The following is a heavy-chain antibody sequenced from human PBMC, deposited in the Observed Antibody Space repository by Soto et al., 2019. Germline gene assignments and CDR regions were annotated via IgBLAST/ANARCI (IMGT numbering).Heavy chain of an antibody. CDR3: VRDGGSNWYRPD. J-gene: IGHJ4*02. V-gene: IGHV1-58*01. Sequence: ASVKVSCKASGFTFTSSAVQWVRQARGQRLEWIGWIVVGSGNTNYAQKFQERVTITRDMSTSTAYMELSSLRSEDTATYYCVRDGGSNWYRPDWGQGTLVTVSS. D-gene: IGHD6-13*01. CDR1: GFTFTSSA. CDR2: IVVGSGNT.